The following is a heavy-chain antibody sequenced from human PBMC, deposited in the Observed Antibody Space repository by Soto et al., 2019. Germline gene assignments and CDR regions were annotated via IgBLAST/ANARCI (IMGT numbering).Heavy chain of an antibody. J-gene: IGHJ6*04. CDR2: LYWDETR. CDR1: GFSLYSAGVG. CDR3: AHYTTTTYFDV. D-gene: IGHD1-1*01. Sequence: QITLKESSPTLVKPTQTLTLTCSFSGFSLYSAGVGVGWIRQPPGKALEWLALLYWDETRRFNPSLKNTLTIAKDTSENLVFLTMTDMGPVDTGTYFCAHYTTTTYFDVWGKGTTVTVSS. V-gene: IGHV2-5*02.